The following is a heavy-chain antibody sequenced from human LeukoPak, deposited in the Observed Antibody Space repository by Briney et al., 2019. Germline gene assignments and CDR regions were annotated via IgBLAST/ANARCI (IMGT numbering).Heavy chain of an antibody. CDR3: ANGGSGLDYFDY. J-gene: IGHJ4*02. V-gene: IGHV3-23*01. CDR1: GFTFSSYW. CDR2: ISHSGGST. D-gene: IGHD3-10*01. Sequence: GGSLRLSCAASGFTFSSYWMNWVRQAPGKGLEWVSTISHSGGSTYYADSVKGRFTISRDNSKNTLYLQMNSLRVEDTAEYYCANGGSGLDYFDYWGQGTLVTVTS.